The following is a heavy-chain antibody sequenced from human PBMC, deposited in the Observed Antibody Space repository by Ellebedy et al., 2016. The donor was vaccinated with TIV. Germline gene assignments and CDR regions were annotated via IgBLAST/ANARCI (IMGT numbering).Heavy chain of an antibody. Sequence: GESLKISCKASGYTITTYWIGCVRQIHGQGLEWMWISYPGDSDTRYSPSFQGQVTISADKSIRTAYLQWSSLKAADTAMYYWARGGDYYYYGMDVWGQGTTVTVSS. V-gene: IGHV5-51*01. J-gene: IGHJ6*02. CDR1: GYTITTYW. CDR3: ARGGDYYYYGMDV. CDR2: SYPGDSDT. D-gene: IGHD3-10*01.